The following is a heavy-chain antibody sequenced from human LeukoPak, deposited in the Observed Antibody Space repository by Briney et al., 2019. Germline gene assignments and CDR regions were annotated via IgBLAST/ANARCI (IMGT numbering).Heavy chain of an antibody. Sequence: SVKVSCKASGGTFGSYAISWVRQAPGQGLEWMGGIIPIFGTADYAQKFQSRVTITAGESTSTAYMELSSLRSEDTAVYYCARWGNWNDRYYYYYGMDVWGQGTTVTVSS. J-gene: IGHJ6*02. CDR2: IIPIFGTA. D-gene: IGHD1-20*01. CDR1: GGTFGSYA. CDR3: ARWGNWNDRYYYYYGMDV. V-gene: IGHV1-69*13.